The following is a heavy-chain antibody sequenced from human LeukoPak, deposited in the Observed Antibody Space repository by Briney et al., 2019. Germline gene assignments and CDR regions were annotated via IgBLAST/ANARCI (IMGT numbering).Heavy chain of an antibody. Sequence: ASVKVSCKASGYTFTGYYMHWVRQAPGQGLEWMGWINPDSGGTNYAQKFQGRVTMTRDTSISTAYMELSRLRSDDTAVYYCARGTPIGYCSGGSCQDALDIWGQGAMVTVSS. CDR1: GYTFTGYY. CDR3: ARGTPIGYCSGGSCQDALDI. V-gene: IGHV1-2*02. D-gene: IGHD2-15*01. J-gene: IGHJ3*02. CDR2: INPDSGGT.